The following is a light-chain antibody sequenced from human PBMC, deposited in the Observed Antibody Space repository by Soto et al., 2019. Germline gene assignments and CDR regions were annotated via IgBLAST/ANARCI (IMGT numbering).Light chain of an antibody. V-gene: IGLV1-40*01. J-gene: IGLJ3*02. CDR2: ANN. CDR1: GSNIGAPYD. Sequence: QSVLTQPPSLSGAPGQRVTISCTGSGSNIGAPYDVHWYQHLPGTAPKLLIYANNNRPSGVPDRFSGSKSGTSASLAITGLQAEDEADYYCQSYDSSLSGWVFGGGTKLTVL. CDR3: QSYDSSLSGWV.